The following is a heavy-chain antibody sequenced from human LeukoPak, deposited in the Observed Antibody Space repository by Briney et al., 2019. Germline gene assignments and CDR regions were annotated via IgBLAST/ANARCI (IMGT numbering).Heavy chain of an antibody. V-gene: IGHV3-53*01. CDR1: GFTVSSNY. CDR2: IYSGGST. J-gene: IGHJ4*02. CDR3: ARTHYDILTGYYSEGDYYFDY. D-gene: IGHD3-9*01. Sequence: PGGSLRLSCAASGFTVSSNYMSWVRQAPGKGLEWVSVIYSGGSTYYADSVKGRFTISRDNSKNTLYLQMNGLRAEDTAVYYCARTHYDILTGYYSEGDYYFDYWGQGTLVTVSS.